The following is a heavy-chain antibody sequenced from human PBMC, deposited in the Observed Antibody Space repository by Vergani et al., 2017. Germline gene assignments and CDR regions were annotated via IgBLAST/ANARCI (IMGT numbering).Heavy chain of an antibody. CDR2: INTSGGST. V-gene: IGHV1-46*03. CDR1: GGTFSSYA. J-gene: IGHJ4*02. Sequence: QVQLVQSGAEVKKPGASVKVSCKASGGTFSSYAISWVRQAPGQGLEWMGIINTSGGSTSYAQKFQGRVTMTRDTSTSTVYMELSSLRSEDTAVYYCTRGWYYDSIAYWAYWGQGTLVTVSS. D-gene: IGHD3-22*01. CDR3: TRGWYYDSIAYWAY.